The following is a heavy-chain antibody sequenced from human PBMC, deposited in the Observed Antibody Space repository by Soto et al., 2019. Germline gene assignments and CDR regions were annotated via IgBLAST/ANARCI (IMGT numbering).Heavy chain of an antibody. J-gene: IGHJ4*02. V-gene: IGHV1-18*01. D-gene: IGHD3-22*01. CDR2: ISTYNGNT. CDR3: ARERSGYYYPFES. Sequence: QGQLVQSGAEMKNPGASVKVSCKASGYTFTSNGISWVRQAPGQGLEWMGWISTYNGNTNYAQKLQGRVTMTTDTSTSTAYMDLRSLRSDDTAVYYCARERSGYYYPFESWGQGTLVTVSS. CDR1: GYTFTSNG.